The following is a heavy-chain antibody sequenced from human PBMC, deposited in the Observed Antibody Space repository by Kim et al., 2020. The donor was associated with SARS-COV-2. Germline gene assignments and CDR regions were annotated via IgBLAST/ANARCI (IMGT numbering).Heavy chain of an antibody. Sequence: ETLSLTCALYGASFSASSWSWIRQPPGKGLEWIGEMHHSGTSYYNPSLKSRVIISVDTSKKQFSLRLTSVTAADTAVYYCARAYYDFWSGYYGWYFDLWGRGTLVTVSS. CDR1: GASFSASS. V-gene: IGHV4-34*01. CDR3: ARAYYDFWSGYYGWYFDL. D-gene: IGHD3-3*01. J-gene: IGHJ2*01. CDR2: MHHSGTS.